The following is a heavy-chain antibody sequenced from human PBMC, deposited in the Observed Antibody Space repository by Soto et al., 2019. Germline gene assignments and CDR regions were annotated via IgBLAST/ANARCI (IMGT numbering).Heavy chain of an antibody. J-gene: IGHJ5*02. CDR2: IYYSGST. V-gene: IGHV4-59*08. CDR3: ARRSIAAAWPFDP. Sequence: QVQLQESGPGLVKPSETLSLTCTVSGGSISSYYWSWIRQPPGKGLEWIGYIYYSGSTNYNPSLKSRVTISVDTSKNQFSLKLSSVTAADTAVYYCARRSIAAAWPFDPWGQGTLVTVSS. D-gene: IGHD6-13*01. CDR1: GGSISSYY.